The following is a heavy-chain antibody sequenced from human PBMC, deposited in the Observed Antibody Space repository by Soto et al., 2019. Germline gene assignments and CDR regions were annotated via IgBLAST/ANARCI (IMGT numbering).Heavy chain of an antibody. D-gene: IGHD7-27*01. V-gene: IGHV4-59*08. CDR2: IYYRGST. Sequence: WTWIRQPPGKGLEWIGFIYYRGSTNSNPTLQSRVTISVDTSKNQFSLKMNSVTAADTAVYYCARPGRDWGALHYWGQGTLVTVSS. CDR3: ARPGRDWGALHY. J-gene: IGHJ4*02.